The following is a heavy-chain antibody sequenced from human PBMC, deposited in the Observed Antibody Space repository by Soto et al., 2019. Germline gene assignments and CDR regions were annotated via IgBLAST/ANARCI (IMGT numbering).Heavy chain of an antibody. CDR1: GFTFSSYG. CDR2: IWYDGSNK. J-gene: IGHJ6*02. D-gene: IGHD3-10*01. V-gene: IGHV3-33*01. CDR3: ATVGYYGSGSYYYYYYGMDV. Sequence: QVQLVESGGGVVQPGRSLRLSCAASGFTFSSYGMHWVRQALGKGLEWVAVIWYDGSNKYYADSVKGRFTISRDNSKNTLYLQMNSLRAEDTAVYYCATVGYYGSGSYYYYYYGMDVWGQGTTVTVSS.